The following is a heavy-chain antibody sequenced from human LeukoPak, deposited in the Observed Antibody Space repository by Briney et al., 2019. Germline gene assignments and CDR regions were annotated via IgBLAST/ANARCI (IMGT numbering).Heavy chain of an antibody. V-gene: IGHV4-39*01. J-gene: IGHJ5*02. CDR2: IYYSGST. D-gene: IGHD3-10*01. CDR1: GGSISSSSYF. CDR3: ASALWFGELELDP. Sequence: SETLSLTCTVSGGSISSSSYFWGWIRQPPGKGLEWIGSIYYSGSTYYNPSLKSRVTISVDMPKNQFSMKLSSVTAADTAVYYCASALWFGELELDPWGQGTLVTVSS.